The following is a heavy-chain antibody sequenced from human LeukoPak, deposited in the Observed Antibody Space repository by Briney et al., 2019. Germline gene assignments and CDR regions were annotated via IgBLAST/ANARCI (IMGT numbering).Heavy chain of an antibody. Sequence: GGSLRLSCTASGFSLSNYAMSWVRQAPGKGPEWVSSISGSAGGAYYADSVKGRFTISRDNSKNTLYLQMHSLRADDTAVYYCARDTSYSSSWYYFDYWGQGTLVTVSS. CDR1: GFSLSNYA. D-gene: IGHD6-13*01. V-gene: IGHV3-23*01. J-gene: IGHJ4*02. CDR3: ARDTSYSSSWYYFDY. CDR2: ISGSAGGA.